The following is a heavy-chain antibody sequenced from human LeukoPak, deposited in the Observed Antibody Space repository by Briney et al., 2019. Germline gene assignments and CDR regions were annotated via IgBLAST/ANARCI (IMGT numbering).Heavy chain of an antibody. V-gene: IGHV3-21*01. CDR1: GFTFSSYS. CDR3: ARATTATNDAFDI. J-gene: IGHJ3*02. CDR2: ISSSSSYI. D-gene: IGHD4-17*01. Sequence: GGSLRLSCAASGFTFSSYSMNWVRQAPGKGLEWVSSISSSSSYIYYADSVKGRFTISRDNAKNSLYLQMNSLRAEDTAVYYCARATTATNDAFDIWGQGTMVTVSS.